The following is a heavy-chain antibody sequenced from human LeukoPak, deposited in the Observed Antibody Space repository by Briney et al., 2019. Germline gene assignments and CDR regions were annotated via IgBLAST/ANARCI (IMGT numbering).Heavy chain of an antibody. CDR2: IYTSGST. Sequence: PSETLSLTCTVSGGSISSGSYYWSWIRQPAGKGLEWIGRIYTSGSTNYNPSLKSRVTISVDTSKNQISLKLSSVTAADTAVYYCARADPLGCGGDCYPHWGQGTLVTVSS. CDR1: GGSISSGSYY. V-gene: IGHV4-61*02. D-gene: IGHD2-21*02. CDR3: ARADPLGCGGDCYPH. J-gene: IGHJ4*02.